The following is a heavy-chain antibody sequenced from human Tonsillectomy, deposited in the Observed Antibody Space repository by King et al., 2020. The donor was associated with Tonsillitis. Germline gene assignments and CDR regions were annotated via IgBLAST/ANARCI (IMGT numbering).Heavy chain of an antibody. Sequence: VQLVESGGGVVQPGRSLRLSCAASGFTFSNYDMHCVRQAPGKGLEWGALIWYDGTIKYYADFVKGRFTLSRDNSKNTVFLKMNSLRAEDTAMYYCARGGYYSYYMDVWGKGTTVTVPS. CDR2: IWYDGTIK. CDR1: GFTFSNYD. CDR3: ARGGYYSYYMDV. V-gene: IGHV3-33*08. J-gene: IGHJ6*03.